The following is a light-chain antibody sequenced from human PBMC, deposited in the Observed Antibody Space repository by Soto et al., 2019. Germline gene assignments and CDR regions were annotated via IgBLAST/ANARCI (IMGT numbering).Light chain of an antibody. CDR2: DVN. J-gene: IGLJ3*02. V-gene: IGLV2-11*01. CDR1: SSDVGGYNY. Sequence: QSVLTQPRSVSGSPGQSVTISCTGTSSDVGGYNYVSWYQQHPGKAPKLMIYDVNKRPSGVPDRFSGSKSGNTASLTISGLQAEDAADYYCCSYAGSYTWVFGGGTKLTVL. CDR3: CSYAGSYTWV.